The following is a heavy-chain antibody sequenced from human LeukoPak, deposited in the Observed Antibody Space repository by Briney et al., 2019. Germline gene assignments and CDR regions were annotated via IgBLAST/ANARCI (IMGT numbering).Heavy chain of an antibody. CDR2: ISIYNGNT. V-gene: IGHV1-18*01. J-gene: IGHJ4*02. CDR1: GYTFTNYG. Sequence: ASVKVSCKASGYTFTNYGISWVRQAPGQGLEWMGWISIYNGNTDYAQKLRGRVTMTTDTSTSTAYMELRSLRSDDTAVYYCAGGSWELPPFDYWGQGTLVTVSS. CDR3: AGGSWELPPFDY. D-gene: IGHD1-26*01.